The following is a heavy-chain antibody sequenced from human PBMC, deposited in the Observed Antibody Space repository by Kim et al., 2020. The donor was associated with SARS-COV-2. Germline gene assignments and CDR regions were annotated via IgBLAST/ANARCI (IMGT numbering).Heavy chain of an antibody. CDR1: GFIFSDYA. CDR3: VKGENRGPPRLGGLDM. CDR2: TSHDGSNK. Sequence: GGSLRLSCAGSGFIFSDYAIHWVRQAPGKGLELVLVTSHDGSNKYFVDSVMGRFISSRDNPKNTVYLQMNSLRPEDTAVYYCVKGENRGPPRLGGLDMWGQGTTVTVSS. J-gene: IGHJ3*01. D-gene: IGHD3-10*01. V-gene: IGHV3-30*18.